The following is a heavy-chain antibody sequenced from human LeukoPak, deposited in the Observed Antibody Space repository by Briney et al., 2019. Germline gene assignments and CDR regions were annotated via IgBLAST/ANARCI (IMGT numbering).Heavy chain of an antibody. CDR1: GGTFNNSA. D-gene: IGHD4-17*01. CDR3: ARDVHGDYGSGWFDP. J-gene: IGHJ5*02. V-gene: IGHV1-69*05. CDR2: IMPLFGTA. Sequence: SVKVSCKTSGGTFNNSAISWVRQAPGQGLEWLGGIMPLFGTAGYAQKFQARVTITKDESTRTVYLELTSLTSDDTAVYYCARDVHGDYGSGWFDPWGQGTLVSVSS.